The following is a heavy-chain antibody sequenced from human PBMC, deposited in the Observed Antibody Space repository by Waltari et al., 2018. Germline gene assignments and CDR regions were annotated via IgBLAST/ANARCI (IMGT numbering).Heavy chain of an antibody. Sequence: EVQLVQSGAEVKKPGESLKISCKGSGYSFTSYWIGWVRQVPGKGLEWMGIMYTGDADTRYSPSFQGKVTISADKSISTAYLQWSSLKASDTAMYECARRQVGATTYAFDIWGQGTMVTVSS. D-gene: IGHD1-26*01. CDR2: MYTGDADT. CDR1: GYSFTSYW. CDR3: ARRQVGATTYAFDI. J-gene: IGHJ3*02. V-gene: IGHV5-51*03.